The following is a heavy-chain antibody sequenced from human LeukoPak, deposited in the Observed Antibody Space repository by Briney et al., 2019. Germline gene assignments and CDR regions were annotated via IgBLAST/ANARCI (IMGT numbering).Heavy chain of an antibody. D-gene: IGHD3-3*01. Sequence: GGSLRLSCAASGFTFSSYTMHWIRQAPGKGLEWVSSISGSNSYIFYADSVKGRFTVSRDNAKDSLYLQMNSLRAEDTAVYYCARVGDYDFWSGPHDFDYWGQGTLVTVSS. CDR2: ISGSNSYI. V-gene: IGHV3-21*04. CDR1: GFTFSSYT. J-gene: IGHJ4*02. CDR3: ARVGDYDFWSGPHDFDY.